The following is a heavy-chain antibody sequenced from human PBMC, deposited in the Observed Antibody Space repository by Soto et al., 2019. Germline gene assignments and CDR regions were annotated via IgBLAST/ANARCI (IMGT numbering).Heavy chain of an antibody. V-gene: IGHV1-69*12. D-gene: IGHD2-15*01. Sequence: QVQLVQSGAEVKKPGSSVKVSCKASGGTFSNYAISWVRQAPGQGLEWMGGIIPIFGTANYVQKFQGRVTITADESTSTAYMELSSLRSEDTAVYYCARPLTPYCSGGRCYSGLDYWGQGTLVTVSS. CDR2: IIPIFGTA. J-gene: IGHJ4*02. CDR3: ARPLTPYCSGGRCYSGLDY. CDR1: GGTFSNYA.